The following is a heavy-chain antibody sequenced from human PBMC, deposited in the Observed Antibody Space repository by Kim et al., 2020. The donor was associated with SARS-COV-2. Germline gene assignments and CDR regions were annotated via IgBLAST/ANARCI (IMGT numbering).Heavy chain of an antibody. V-gene: IGHV3-9*01. D-gene: IGHD3-9*01. CDR3: AKDMGLRYFDWSKDY. CDR2: ISWNSGSI. CDR1: GFTFDDYA. J-gene: IGHJ4*01. Sequence: GGSLRLSCAASGFTFDDYAMHWVRQAPGKGLEWVSGISWNSGSIGYADSVKGRFTISRDNAKNSLYLQMNSLRAEDTALYYCAKDMGLRYFDWSKDYWG.